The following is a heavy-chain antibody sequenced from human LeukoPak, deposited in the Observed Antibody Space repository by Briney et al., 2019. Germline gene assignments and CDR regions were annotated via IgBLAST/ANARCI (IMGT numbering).Heavy chain of an antibody. Sequence: PGGSLRLSCAASGFTFSSYGMHWVRQAPGKGLEWVAVISYDGSNKYYADSVKGRFTISRDNSKNTLYLQMNSLRAEDTAVYYCAKENRKMVRGVKISYYFDYWGQGTLVTVSS. CDR2: ISYDGSNK. CDR1: GFTFSSYG. CDR3: AKENRKMVRGVKISYYFDY. J-gene: IGHJ4*02. D-gene: IGHD3-10*01. V-gene: IGHV3-30*18.